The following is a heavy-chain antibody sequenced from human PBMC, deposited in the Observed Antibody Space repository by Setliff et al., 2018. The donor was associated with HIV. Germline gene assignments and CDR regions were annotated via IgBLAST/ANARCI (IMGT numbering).Heavy chain of an antibody. Sequence: SETLSLTCTVSGGSISSYYWSWIRQPPGKGLEWIGYVYTSGTTNYNPSLKRRVTISVDTSKNQFSLKLSSVTAADTAVYYCARVPTNPDFYYYYMDVWGKGTTVTVSS. CDR2: VYTSGTT. CDR3: ARVPTNPDFYYYYMDV. CDR1: GGSISSYY. J-gene: IGHJ6*03. V-gene: IGHV4-4*08.